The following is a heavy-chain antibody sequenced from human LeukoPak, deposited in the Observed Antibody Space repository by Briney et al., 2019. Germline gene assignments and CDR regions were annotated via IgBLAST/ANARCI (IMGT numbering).Heavy chain of an antibody. Sequence: ASVKVSCKASGYTFTGYHMHWVRQAPGQGLEWMGRINPNSGGTNYAQKFQGRDTMTRDTSISTAYMELSRLRSDDTAVYYCTSRYSGSYLAGQTRDYWGQGTLVTVSS. J-gene: IGHJ4*02. CDR1: GYTFTGYH. V-gene: IGHV1-2*06. CDR2: INPNSGGT. CDR3: TSRYSGSYLAGQTRDY. D-gene: IGHD1-26*01.